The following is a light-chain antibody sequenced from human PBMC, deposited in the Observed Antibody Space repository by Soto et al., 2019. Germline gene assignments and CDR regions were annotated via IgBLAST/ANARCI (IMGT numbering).Light chain of an antibody. CDR2: GAS. CDR3: QQYDTSART. J-gene: IGKJ1*01. CDR1: QSVSSNY. V-gene: IGKV3-20*01. Sequence: EIVLTQSPGTLSLSPGERATLSCRASQSVSSNYLAWFQQRPGQAPRLLIYGASSRATGIPDRFSGSGSGTDFTLTISRLETEDFAVYYCQQYDTSARTFGQGTKVDIK.